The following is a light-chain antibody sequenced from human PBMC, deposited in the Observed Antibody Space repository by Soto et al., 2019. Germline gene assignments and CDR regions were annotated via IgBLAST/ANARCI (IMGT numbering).Light chain of an antibody. J-gene: IGKJ4*01. CDR1: QGISSY. CDR3: QQLNSYPPIT. V-gene: IGKV1-9*01. Sequence: IQLTQSPSSLSASVGDRVTITCRASQGISSYLAWYQQKPGKATKLLIYAASTLQSGVPSRFSGSGSGTDFTLTISSLQPEDFATYYCQQLNSYPPITFGGGTKVEIK. CDR2: AAS.